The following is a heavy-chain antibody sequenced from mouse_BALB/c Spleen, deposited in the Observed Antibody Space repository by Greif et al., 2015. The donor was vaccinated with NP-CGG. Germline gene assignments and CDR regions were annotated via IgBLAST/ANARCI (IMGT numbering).Heavy chain of an antibody. CDR2: IRNKANDYTT. CDR1: GFTFNDYY. J-gene: IGHJ4*01. Sequence: EVQGVESGGGLVQPGGSLRLSCATSGFTFNDYYMSWVRQPPGKALEWLGFIRNKANDYTTEYSASVKGRFTISRDNSQSILYLQMDTLRAEDSATYYCARPYFDYEDYYAMDYWGQGTSVTVSS. D-gene: IGHD2-4*01. CDR3: ARPYFDYEDYYAMDY. V-gene: IGHV7-3*02.